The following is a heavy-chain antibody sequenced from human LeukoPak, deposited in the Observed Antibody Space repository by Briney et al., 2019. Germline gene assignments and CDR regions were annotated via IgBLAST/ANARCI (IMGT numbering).Heavy chain of an antibody. Sequence: SETLSLTCTVSGGSISSGDYYWSWIRQPPGKGLEWIGYIYYSGSTYYNPSLKSRVTISVDTYKNQFSLKLSSVTAADTAVYYCATNPQGSFDYWGQGTLVTVSS. CDR3: ATNPQGSFDY. V-gene: IGHV4-30-4*01. CDR2: IYYSGST. J-gene: IGHJ4*02. CDR1: GGSISSGDYY.